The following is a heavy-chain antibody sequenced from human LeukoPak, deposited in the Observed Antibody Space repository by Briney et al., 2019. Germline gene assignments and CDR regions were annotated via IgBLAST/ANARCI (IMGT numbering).Heavy chain of an antibody. CDR3: AKETPLFN. D-gene: IGHD3-10*02. V-gene: IGHV3-30*18. J-gene: IGHJ4*02. Sequence: PGGSLRLSCAASGFTFSNAWMSWVRQAPGKGLEWVAVISYDGSNKYYADSVKGRFTISRDNSKNTLYLQMNSLRAEDTAVYYCAKETPLFNWGQGTLVTVSS. CDR1: GFTFSNAW. CDR2: ISYDGSNK.